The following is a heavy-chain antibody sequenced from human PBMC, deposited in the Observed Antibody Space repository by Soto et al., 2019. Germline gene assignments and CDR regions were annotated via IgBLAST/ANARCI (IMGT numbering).Heavy chain of an antibody. CDR2: IRNKAKSYTT. CDR1: GFTFSDHY. V-gene: IGHV3-72*01. Sequence: EVQLVESGGDLVQPGGSLRLSCAASGFTFSDHYMDWVRQAPGKGLEWVGRIRNKAKSYTTEYAASVKGRFTISGDDSKNSFHLQMNSLKTEDTAMYFCARSGRDDTTWSDDAFDIWGQGTVVTVSS. J-gene: IGHJ3*02. CDR3: ARSGRDDTTWSDDAFDI. D-gene: IGHD3-10*01.